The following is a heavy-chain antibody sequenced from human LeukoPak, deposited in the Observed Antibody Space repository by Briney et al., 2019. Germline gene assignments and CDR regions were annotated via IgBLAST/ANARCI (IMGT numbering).Heavy chain of an antibody. V-gene: IGHV3-7*01. J-gene: IGHJ4*02. D-gene: IGHD4-23*01. CDR1: GFTFSRYW. CDR3: NSGGAAPGSFDY. Sequence: GGSLRLSCAASGFTFSRYWMSWMRQAPGKGLEWVANIKYDGCEEYYVDSVKGRFTISRDNTKNSLYLQLNSLRVDDTAVYYCNSGGAAPGSFDYWGQGTLVTVSP. CDR2: IKYDGCEE.